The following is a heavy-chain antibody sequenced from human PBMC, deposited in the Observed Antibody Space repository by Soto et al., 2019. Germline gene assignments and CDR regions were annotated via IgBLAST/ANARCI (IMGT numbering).Heavy chain of an antibody. J-gene: IGHJ4*02. CDR2: TYYRSRWYT. CDR1: GDSVSSVTTA. CDR3: SRGTAAAGYYY. D-gene: IGHD6-13*01. V-gene: IGHV6-1*01. Sequence: SPTLSLTCELCGDSVSSVTTASNRVRQSPSRGLEWLGRTYYRSRWYTDYAVSVKSRIIINPDTSKNQFSLQLNAVIPEDTAVYYCSRGTAAAGYYYWGQGTSVTVSS.